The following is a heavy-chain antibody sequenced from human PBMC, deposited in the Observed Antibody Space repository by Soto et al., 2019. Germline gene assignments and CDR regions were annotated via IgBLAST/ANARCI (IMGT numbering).Heavy chain of an antibody. CDR3: ASSLAYCGGDCYGDFDY. Sequence: SETLSLTCTVSGGSISSSSYYWGWIRQPPGKGLEWIGSIYYSGSTYYNPSLKSRVTISVDTSKNQFSLKLSSVTAADTAVYYCASSLAYCGGDCYGDFDYWGQGTLVTVSS. CDR2: IYYSGST. D-gene: IGHD2-21*02. J-gene: IGHJ4*02. V-gene: IGHV4-39*07. CDR1: GGSISSSSYY.